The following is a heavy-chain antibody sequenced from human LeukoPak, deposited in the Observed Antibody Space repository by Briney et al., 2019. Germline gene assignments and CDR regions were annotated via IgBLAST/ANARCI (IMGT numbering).Heavy chain of an antibody. V-gene: IGHV1-18*04. J-gene: IGHJ4*02. CDR1: GHTFTSYG. CDR2: ISAYNGNT. D-gene: IGHD3-22*01. CDR3: ARENYDSSGYYGFDY. Sequence: ASVKVSCKASGHTFTSYGISWVRQAPGQGLECIGWISAYNGNTNYAQKLQGRVTMTTDTSTSTAYMELRSLRSDDTAVYYCARENYDSSGYYGFDYWGQGTLVTVSS.